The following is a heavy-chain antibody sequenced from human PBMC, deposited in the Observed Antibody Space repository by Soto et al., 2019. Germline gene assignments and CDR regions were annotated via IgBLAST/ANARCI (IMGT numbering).Heavy chain of an antibody. Sequence: QVQLVQSGAEVKKPGSSVKVSCKASGGTFSSYAISWVRQAPGQGLEWMGGIIPIFGTANYAQKFQGRVTIPADESMCTAYRELSSLRSEDTALYYCEGAVVPATRRGYYYYGMDVWGQGTTVTVSS. J-gene: IGHJ6*02. V-gene: IGHV1-69*01. CDR1: GGTFSSYA. D-gene: IGHD2-2*01. CDR3: EGAVVPATRRGYYYYGMDV. CDR2: IIPIFGTA.